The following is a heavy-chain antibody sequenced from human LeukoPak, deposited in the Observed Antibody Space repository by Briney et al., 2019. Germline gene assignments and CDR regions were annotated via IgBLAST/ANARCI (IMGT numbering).Heavy chain of an antibody. J-gene: IGHJ1*01. CDR2: IYYSGST. D-gene: IGHD6-19*01. CDR1: GGSISNYY. V-gene: IGHV4-59*01. Sequence: SETLSLTCTVSGGSISNYYWSWIRQPPGKGLEYIGYIYYSGSTNFNPSLKSRVTMSVGTSKNQFSLNLSSVTAADTAVYYCARREVVAGAEYFQHWGQGTLVTVSS. CDR3: ARREVVAGAEYFQH.